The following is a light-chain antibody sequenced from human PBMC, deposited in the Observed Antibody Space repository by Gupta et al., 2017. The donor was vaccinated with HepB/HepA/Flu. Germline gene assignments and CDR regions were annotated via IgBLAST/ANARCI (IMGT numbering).Light chain of an antibody. CDR3: SQRIHLPFN. CDR2: EGS. J-gene: IGKJ3*01. Sequence: EIAMTQTAVALSVTPGQPASISCTSSQSLLHSDGKTYLYWYLQKPGQPPQLLLYEGSNRFYGVPDRFSGSGSGIDFTLKISRVEAEDVVVYYCSQRIHLPFNVGHGTKVDIK. V-gene: IGKV2D-29*01. CDR1: QSLLHSDGKTY.